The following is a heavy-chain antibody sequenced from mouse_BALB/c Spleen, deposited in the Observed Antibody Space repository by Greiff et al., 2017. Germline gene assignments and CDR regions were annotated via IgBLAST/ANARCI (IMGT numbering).Heavy chain of an antibody. CDR3: ARSVITTATWAY. D-gene: IGHD1-2*01. Sequence: VQLQQSGPELVKPGASVKISCKASGYAFSSSWMNWVKQRPGQGLEWIGRIYPGDGDTNYNGKFKGKATLTADKSSSTAFMQLSSLTSVDSAVYFCARSVITTATWAYWGQGTLVTVSA. J-gene: IGHJ3*01. V-gene: IGHV1-82*01. CDR2: IYPGDGDT. CDR1: GYAFSSSW.